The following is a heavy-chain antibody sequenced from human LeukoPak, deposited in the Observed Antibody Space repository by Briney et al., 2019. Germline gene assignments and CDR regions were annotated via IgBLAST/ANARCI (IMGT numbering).Heavy chain of an antibody. CDR1: GGSISSSSYY. V-gene: IGHV4-39*01. J-gene: IGHJ4*02. CDR3: ALHYDFWSGYSDY. CDR2: IYYSRST. Sequence: SETLSLTCTVSGGSISSSSYYWGWIRQPPGKGLEWIGSIYYSRSTYYNPSLKSRVTISVDTSKNQFSLKLSSVTAADTAVYYCALHYDFWSGYSDYWGQGTLVTVSS. D-gene: IGHD3-3*01.